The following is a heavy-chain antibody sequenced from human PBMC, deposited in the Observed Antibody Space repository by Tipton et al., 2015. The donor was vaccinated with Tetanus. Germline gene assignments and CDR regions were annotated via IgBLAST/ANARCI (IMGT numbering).Heavy chain of an antibody. J-gene: IGHJ4*02. D-gene: IGHD2-15*01. CDR1: GFIFSSYG. Sequence: SLRLSYAASGFIFSSYGIHWVRQAPGKGLEWVAVSWYDGTDKYYADSVKGRFTIPRDNSKNTLYLQMNSLRAEDTAVYYCAREADCSGGSCFSGDFDNWGQGTQVTVSS. CDR3: AREADCSGGSCFSGDFDN. V-gene: IGHV3-33*01. CDR2: SWYDGTDK.